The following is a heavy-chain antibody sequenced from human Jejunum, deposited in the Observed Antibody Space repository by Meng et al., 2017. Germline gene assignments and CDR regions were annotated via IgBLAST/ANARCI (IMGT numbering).Heavy chain of an antibody. D-gene: IGHD1-1*01. Sequence: KVSCKGSGYTFATYWIGWVRQMPGKGLEWMGVMFPSDSKTRYSPSFEGQVTISADRSISTAYLQWSSLKASDTAMYYCARHLNWNDGADAFDIWGQGIIV. J-gene: IGHJ3*02. CDR2: MFPSDSKT. CDR1: GYTFATYW. V-gene: IGHV5-51*01. CDR3: ARHLNWNDGADAFDI.